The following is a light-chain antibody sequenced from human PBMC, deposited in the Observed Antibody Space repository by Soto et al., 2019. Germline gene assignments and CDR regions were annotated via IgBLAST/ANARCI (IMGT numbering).Light chain of an antibody. CDR2: EVS. Sequence: QSALTQTASVSGSPGQSITISCTGTSSDVGSYNYVSWYQQHPGKAPKLTIYEVSTRPSGVSSRFSGSKSGNTASLTISGLQAEDEADYYCSSYSSSSTVFGTGTKVTVL. V-gene: IGLV2-14*01. CDR1: SSDVGSYNY. CDR3: SSYSSSSTV. J-gene: IGLJ1*01.